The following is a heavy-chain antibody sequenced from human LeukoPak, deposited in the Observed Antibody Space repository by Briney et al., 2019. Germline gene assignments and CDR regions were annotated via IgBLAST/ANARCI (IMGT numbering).Heavy chain of an antibody. J-gene: IGHJ3*02. CDR1: GGSFSGYY. V-gene: IGHV4-34*01. CDR3: ARYRDSGGRLAFDI. CDR2: IDHSGST. D-gene: IGHD2-15*01. Sequence: SETLSLTCAVYGGSFSGYYWSWIRQPPGKGLEWIGEIDHSGSTNYNPSLKSRVTISVDTSKNQFSLKLSSVTAADTAVYYCARYRDSGGRLAFDIWGQGTVVTVSS.